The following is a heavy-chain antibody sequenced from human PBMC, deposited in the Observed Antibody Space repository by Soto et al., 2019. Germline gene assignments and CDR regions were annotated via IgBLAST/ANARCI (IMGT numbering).Heavy chain of an antibody. V-gene: IGHV1-2*04. CDR1: GYTFTGYY. CDR3: SREIAAAGTSCDAFDI. J-gene: IGHJ3*02. Sequence: QVQLVQSGAEVKKPGASVKVSCKASGYTFTGYYMHWVRQAPGQGLEWMGWINPNSGGTNYAQKFQGWVTMTRDTSISTAYMELSRLRSDDTAVYYCSREIAAAGTSCDAFDIWGQGTMVTVSS. CDR2: INPNSGGT. D-gene: IGHD6-13*01.